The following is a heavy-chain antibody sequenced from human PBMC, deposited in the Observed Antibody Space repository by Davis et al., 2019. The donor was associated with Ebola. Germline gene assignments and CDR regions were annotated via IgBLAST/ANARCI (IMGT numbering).Heavy chain of an antibody. D-gene: IGHD2/OR15-2a*01. Sequence: GGSLRLSCAASGFTFMSYGMHWVRQAPGKGLEWVAFTRHDGSTRYYADSVRGRFTISRDNSKKTLYLQMNSLRAEDTAVYYCARDYFGFYYYGMDVWGQGTTVTVSS. J-gene: IGHJ6*02. CDR1: GFTFMSYG. V-gene: IGHV3-30*02. CDR3: ARDYFGFYYYGMDV. CDR2: TRHDGSTR.